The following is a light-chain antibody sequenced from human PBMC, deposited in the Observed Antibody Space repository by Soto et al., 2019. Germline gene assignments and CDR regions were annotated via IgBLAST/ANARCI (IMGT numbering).Light chain of an antibody. Sequence: DVVMTQTPISLSVTPGQPASISCESSQSLLHTDGKTYLYWYLQKPGQPPQILIYEVSNLFSGVPDRFSGSGSGTYFTLKIRRVEAEYVGVYYCMQSAQLPLTFGGGTKVEIK. J-gene: IGKJ4*02. CDR1: QSLLHTDGKTY. CDR3: MQSAQLPLT. CDR2: EVS. V-gene: IGKV2D-29*01.